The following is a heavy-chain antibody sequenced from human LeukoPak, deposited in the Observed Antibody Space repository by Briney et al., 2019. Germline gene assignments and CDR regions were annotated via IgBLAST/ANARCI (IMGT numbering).Heavy chain of an antibody. CDR3: VKDWRDESNCGGDCLQY. V-gene: IGHV3-23*01. CDR1: GFTFSAYS. CDR2: ISVSGGGT. D-gene: IGHD2-21*02. J-gene: IGHJ4*02. Sequence: GGSLRLSRVASGFTFSAYSMTWVRQAPGKGLDWVSSISVSGGGTYYADSVRGRFTISRDNFKNTLYLHMNSLRAEDTAVYYCVKDWRDESNCGGDCLQYWGQGTLVTVSS.